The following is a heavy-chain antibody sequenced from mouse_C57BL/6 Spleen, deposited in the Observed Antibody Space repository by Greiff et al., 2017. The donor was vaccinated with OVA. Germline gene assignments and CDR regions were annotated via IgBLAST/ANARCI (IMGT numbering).Heavy chain of an antibody. CDR2: INPNNGGT. D-gene: IGHD2-12*01. Sequence: EVKLQQSGPELVKPGASVKISCKASGYTFTDYYMNWVKQSHGKSLEWIGDINPNNGGTSYNQKFKGKATLTVDKSSSTAYLVLRSLTSEDSAVYYCARATILGLDYWGQGTTLTVSS. J-gene: IGHJ2*01. V-gene: IGHV1-26*01. CDR1: GYTFTDYY. CDR3: ARATILGLDY.